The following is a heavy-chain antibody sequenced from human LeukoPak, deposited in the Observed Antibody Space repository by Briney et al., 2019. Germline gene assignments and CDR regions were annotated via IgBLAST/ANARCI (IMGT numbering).Heavy chain of an antibody. D-gene: IGHD1-26*01. CDR2: ISGSGGNT. J-gene: IGHJ4*02. Sequence: PGGSLRLSCAASGFTFTSYSMNWVRQAPGKGLEWVSVISGSGGNTYYADSVKGRFTISRDNSKNTLYLQMNSLRAEDTAVYYCAKGGGSPTWVNDYWGQGTLVTVSS. V-gene: IGHV3-23*01. CDR1: GFTFTSYS. CDR3: AKGGGSPTWVNDY.